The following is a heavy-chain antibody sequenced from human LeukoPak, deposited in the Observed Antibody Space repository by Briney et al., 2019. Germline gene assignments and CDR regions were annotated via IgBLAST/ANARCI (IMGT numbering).Heavy chain of an antibody. D-gene: IGHD6-13*01. CDR3: ARGLGIAASYFDY. V-gene: IGHV4-59*01. J-gene: IGHJ4*02. CDR1: GGSISSYY. CDR2: IYYSGST. Sequence: PSETLSLTCTDSGGSISSYYWSWIRQPPGKGLEWIGYIYYSGSTNYNPSLKSRVTISVDTSKNQFSLKLSSVTAADTAVYYCARGLGIAASYFDYWGQGTLVTVSS.